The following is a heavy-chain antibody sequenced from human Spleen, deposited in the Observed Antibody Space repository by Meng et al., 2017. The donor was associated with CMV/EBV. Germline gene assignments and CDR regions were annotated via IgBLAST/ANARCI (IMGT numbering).Heavy chain of an antibody. CDR1: GFTFSSYA. V-gene: IGHV3-30-3*01. J-gene: IGHJ4*02. CDR3: ARDKTYGSGTKGYLDL. Sequence: GELVESGGVLVKPGGSRRLSCAASGFTFSSYAMHWVRQAPGKGLEWVAVISYDGSNKYYADSVKGRFTISRDNSKNALYLQMNSLSAEETALYYCARDKTYGSGTKGYLDLWGQGTLVTVSS. CDR2: ISYDGSNK. D-gene: IGHD3-10*01.